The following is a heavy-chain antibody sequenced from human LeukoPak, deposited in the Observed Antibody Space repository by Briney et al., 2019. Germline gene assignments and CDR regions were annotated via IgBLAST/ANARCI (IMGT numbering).Heavy chain of an antibody. Sequence: GASVKVSCTASGYTFTSYGISWVRQAPGQGLEWMGWISAYNGNTNYAQKLQGRVTMTTDTSTSTAYMELRSLRSDDTAVYYCARDGWVFGVVSPPYWGQGTLVTVSS. V-gene: IGHV1-18*01. CDR2: ISAYNGNT. D-gene: IGHD3-3*01. J-gene: IGHJ4*02. CDR1: GYTFTSYG. CDR3: ARDGWVFGVVSPPY.